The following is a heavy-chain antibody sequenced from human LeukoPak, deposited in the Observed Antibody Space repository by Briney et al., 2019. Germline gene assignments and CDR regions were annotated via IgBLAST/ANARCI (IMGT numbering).Heavy chain of an antibody. Sequence: ASVKVSCKASGYTFTVYYMHWVRQAPGQGLERMGCINPNSGGTNYAQKFQGRVTMTRDTSISTAYMELSRLRSDDTAVYYCARGGRGRLSPYYFDYWGQGTLVTVSS. J-gene: IGHJ4*02. V-gene: IGHV1-2*02. CDR1: GYTFTVYY. D-gene: IGHD3-16*02. CDR3: ARGGRGRLSPYYFDY. CDR2: INPNSGGT.